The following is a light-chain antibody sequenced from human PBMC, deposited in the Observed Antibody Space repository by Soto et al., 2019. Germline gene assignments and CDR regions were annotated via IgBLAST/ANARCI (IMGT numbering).Light chain of an antibody. Sequence: QSALTQPPSVSGSPGQSVTISCTGTSSDVGSYNRVSWYQQPPGTAPKLMIYEVTNRPSGVPNRFSASKSGNTASLTISGLQAEDEADYYCTSYRSSRTGVFGGGTKLTVL. J-gene: IGLJ3*02. CDR2: EVT. V-gene: IGLV2-18*02. CDR1: SSDVGSYNR. CDR3: TSYRSSRTGV.